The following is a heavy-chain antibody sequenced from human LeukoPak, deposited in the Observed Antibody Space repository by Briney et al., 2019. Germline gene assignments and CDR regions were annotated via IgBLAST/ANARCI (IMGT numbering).Heavy chain of an antibody. CDR3: ARSNYYDSSGYGSVGAFDI. CDR1: RGSVSSGSYY. J-gene: IGHJ3*02. CDR2: IYYSRST. Sequence: SETLSLTCTVSRGSVSSGSYYWSWIRQPPGKGLEWIGYIYYSRSTNYNPSLKSRVTISVDTSKNQFSLKLSSVTAADTAVYYCARSNYYDSSGYGSVGAFDIWGQGTMVTVSS. V-gene: IGHV4-61*01. D-gene: IGHD3-22*01.